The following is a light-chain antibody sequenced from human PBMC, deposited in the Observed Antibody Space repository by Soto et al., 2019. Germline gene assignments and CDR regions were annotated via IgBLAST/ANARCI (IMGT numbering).Light chain of an antibody. CDR2: GAS. V-gene: IGKV3-20*01. CDR3: QQYGSPIT. CDR1: QSVSSSY. Sequence: EIVLTQSPGNLSLSPGERATLSCRASQSVSSSYLAWYQQKPGQAPRLLIYGASSGATGIPDRFSGSGSGTYFTLTISRLEPEEFAVYYWQQYGSPITFGPGTKVDIK. J-gene: IGKJ3*01.